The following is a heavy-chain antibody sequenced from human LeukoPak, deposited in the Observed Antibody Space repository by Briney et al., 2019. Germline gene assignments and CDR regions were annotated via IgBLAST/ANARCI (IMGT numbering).Heavy chain of an antibody. CDR1: GFTFDDYA. CDR2: ISGDGGDT. Sequence: GTSLRLSCAASGFTFDDYAMHWVRQAPGKGLEWVSLISGDGGDTYYADSVKGRFTISRDNSKNSLYLQMNSLRTEDTALYYCAKDKRYSGYDPFDYWGQGTLVTVSS. CDR3: AKDKRYSGYDPFDY. J-gene: IGHJ4*02. D-gene: IGHD5-12*01. V-gene: IGHV3-43*02.